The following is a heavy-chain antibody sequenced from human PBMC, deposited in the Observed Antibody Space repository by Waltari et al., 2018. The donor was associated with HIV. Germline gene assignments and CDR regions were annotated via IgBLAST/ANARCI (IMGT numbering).Heavy chain of an antibody. CDR3: ARGMTVTTYFDY. CDR1: GSTSSNIR. Sequence: EVQLVESGGGLVKPGGSLTLPCEASGSTSSNIRLNWFGQGPWTGLEWVSSISSSSSYIYYADSVKGRFTISRDNAKNSLYLQMNSLRAEDTAVYYCARGMTVTTYFDYWGQGTLVTVSS. V-gene: IGHV3-21*01. D-gene: IGHD4-17*01. J-gene: IGHJ4*02. CDR2: ISSSSSYI.